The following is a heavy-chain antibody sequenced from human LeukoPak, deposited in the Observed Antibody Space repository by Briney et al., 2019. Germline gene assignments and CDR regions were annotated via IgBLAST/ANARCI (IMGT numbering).Heavy chain of an antibody. Sequence: QPGGSLRLSCAVSGSTFSSYWMHWVRQAPGKGLVWVSRINSDGSRTSYADSVKGRFTISRDNAKNTLYLQMNSLRAEDTAVYYCARMWAGRDYYYYMDVWGKGTTVTVSS. D-gene: IGHD1-26*01. CDR3: ARMWAGRDYYYYMDV. V-gene: IGHV3-74*01. CDR1: GSTFSSYW. J-gene: IGHJ6*03. CDR2: INSDGSRT.